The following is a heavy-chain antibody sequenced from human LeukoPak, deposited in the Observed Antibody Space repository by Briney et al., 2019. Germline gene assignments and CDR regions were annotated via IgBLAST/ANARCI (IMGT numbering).Heavy chain of an antibody. CDR1: GGTFISYA. CDR2: IIPIFGTA. CDR3: ARAYSGAYYGSSLSIYYYGMDV. J-gene: IGHJ6*02. V-gene: IGHV1-69*13. Sequence: GASVKVSCKASGGTFISYAISWVRQAPGQGLEWMGGIIPIFGTANYAQKFQGRVTITADESTSTAYMELSSLRSEDTAVYYCARAYSGAYYGSSLSIYYYGMDVWGQGTTVTVS. D-gene: IGHD3-10*01.